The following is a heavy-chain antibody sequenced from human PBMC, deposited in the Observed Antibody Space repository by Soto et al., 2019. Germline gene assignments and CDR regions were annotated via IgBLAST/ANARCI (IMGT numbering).Heavy chain of an antibody. D-gene: IGHD3-9*01. CDR1: GGSISSGGYY. J-gene: IGHJ6*02. Sequence: SETLSLTCTVSGGSISSGGYYWSWNRQQPGKGREWIGYIYYSGSTYYNPSLKSRVTISVDTSKNQFSLKLSSVTAADTAVYYCARELTNDILTGYYYYGMDVWGQGTTVTVSS. CDR3: ARELTNDILTGYYYYGMDV. CDR2: IYYSGST. V-gene: IGHV4-31*03.